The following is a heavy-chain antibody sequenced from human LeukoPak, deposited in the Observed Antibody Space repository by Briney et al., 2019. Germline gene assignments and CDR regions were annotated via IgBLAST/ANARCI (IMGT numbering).Heavy chain of an antibody. J-gene: IGHJ3*02. V-gene: IGHV3-74*01. Sequence: PGGSLRLSCAASGFTFSTYWMHWVRQAPGKGLVWVSRISSDGSITSYADSVKGRFTISRDNAKNTLYLQMNSLRAEDTAVYYCARLSIAAGGDAFDIWGQGTMVTVSS. CDR2: ISSDGSIT. D-gene: IGHD6-13*01. CDR1: GFTFSTYW. CDR3: ARLSIAAGGDAFDI.